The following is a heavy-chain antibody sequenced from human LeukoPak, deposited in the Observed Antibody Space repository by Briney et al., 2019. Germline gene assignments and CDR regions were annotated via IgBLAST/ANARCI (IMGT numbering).Heavy chain of an antibody. V-gene: IGHV1-8*03. Sequence: ASVKVSCKASGYTFTSYDINWVRQATGQGLEWMGWMNPNSGNTGYAQKFEGRVTITRNTSISTAYMELSSLRSEDTAVYYCARGGAYYYGSGSYYSYWGQGTLVTVSS. CDR1: GYTFTSYD. D-gene: IGHD3-10*01. J-gene: IGHJ4*02. CDR2: MNPNSGNT. CDR3: ARGGAYYYGSGSYYSY.